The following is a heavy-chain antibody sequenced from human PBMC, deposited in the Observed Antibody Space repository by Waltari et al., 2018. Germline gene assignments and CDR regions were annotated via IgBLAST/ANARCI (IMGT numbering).Heavy chain of an antibody. CDR1: GFTFSSYA. D-gene: IGHD3-22*01. J-gene: IGHJ4*02. Sequence: EVQLLESGGDLVQPGGSLRLSCAASGFTFSSYAMSWVRQAPGKGLEWVSAISGSGGSTYYADSVKGRFTISRDNSKNTLYLQMNSLRAEDTAVYYCAKTSSGSYGEFDYWGQGTLVTVSS. V-gene: IGHV3-23*01. CDR2: ISGSGGST. CDR3: AKTSSGSYGEFDY.